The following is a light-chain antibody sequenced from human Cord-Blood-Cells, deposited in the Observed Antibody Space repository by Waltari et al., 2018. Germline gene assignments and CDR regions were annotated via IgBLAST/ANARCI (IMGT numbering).Light chain of an antibody. V-gene: IGLV2-14*03. CDR1: SSDFAGYNY. CDR3: SSYTSSSAWV. CDR2: DVS. Sequence: QSALPQPASVSGSPRPSIPITCTGTSSDFAGYNYIPWYQQHPGNTPKLMIYDVSTRPSGVSHRFSGSKSGNTASLTISGLQAEDEADYYCSSYTSSSAWVFGGGTKLTVL. J-gene: IGLJ3*02.